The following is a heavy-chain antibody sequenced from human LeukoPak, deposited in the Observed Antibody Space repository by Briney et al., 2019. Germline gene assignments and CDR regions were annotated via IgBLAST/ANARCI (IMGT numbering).Heavy chain of an antibody. J-gene: IGHJ4*02. CDR2: IGTAGDT. CDR3: ARGVSYYYDSSGYQYYFDY. Sequence: GGSLRLSCAASGFTFSSYDMHWVRQATGKGLEWVSAIGTAGDTYYPGSVKGRFTISRENAKNSLYLQMNSLRAGDTAVYYCARGVSYYYDSSGYQYYFDYWGQGTLVTVSS. CDR1: GFTFSSYD. D-gene: IGHD3-22*01. V-gene: IGHV3-13*01.